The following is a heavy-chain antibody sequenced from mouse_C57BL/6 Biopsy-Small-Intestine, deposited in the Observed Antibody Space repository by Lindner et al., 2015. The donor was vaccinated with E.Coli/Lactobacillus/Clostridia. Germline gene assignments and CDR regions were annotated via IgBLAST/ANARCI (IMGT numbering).Heavy chain of an antibody. V-gene: IGHV1-9*01. CDR1: GYTFTGYW. D-gene: IGHD1-1*01. Sequence: VQLQESGAEVMKPGASVKLSCKATGYTFTGYWIEWVKQRPGHGLEWIGEILPGSDTNYNEKLKGKATFTADTSSNTAHLQLSSLTTEDSAIYYCARPYYYGSSYFDYWGQGTTLTVSS. CDR3: ARPYYYGSSYFDY. CDR2: ILPGSDT. J-gene: IGHJ2*01.